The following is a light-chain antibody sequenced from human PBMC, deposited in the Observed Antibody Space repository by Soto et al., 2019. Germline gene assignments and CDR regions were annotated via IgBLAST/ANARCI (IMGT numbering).Light chain of an antibody. CDR1: QGITNY. J-gene: IGKJ5*01. V-gene: IGKV1-33*01. CDR2: GAS. Sequence: DIRITQSPASLSPSLVDRVTITCQVSQGITNYLNWYQQKPGKAPKLLIYGASNLETGVPSRFSGSGSGTDFTFTISSLQAEDIATYFCQQYDSVFTFGQGTRLEI. CDR3: QQYDSVFT.